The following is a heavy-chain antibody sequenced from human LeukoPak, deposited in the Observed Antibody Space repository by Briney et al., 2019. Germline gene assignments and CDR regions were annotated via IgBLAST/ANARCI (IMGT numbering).Heavy chain of an antibody. V-gene: IGHV1-2*02. CDR1: GYTVTGYY. J-gene: IGHJ4*02. Sequence: GASVKVSCKASGYTVTGYYMHWVRQAPGQGLEWMGWINPNSGGTNYAQKFQGRVTMTRDTSISTAYMELSRLRSDDTAVYYCATIYDCSSTSCVDYWGQGTLVTVSS. CDR3: ATIYDCSSTSCVDY. CDR2: INPNSGGT. D-gene: IGHD2-2*01.